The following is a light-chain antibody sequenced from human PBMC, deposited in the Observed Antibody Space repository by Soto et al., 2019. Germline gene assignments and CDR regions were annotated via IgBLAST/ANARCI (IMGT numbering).Light chain of an antibody. CDR1: QSVSSN. CDR3: QHYNNWPPKYT. CDR2: GAS. Sequence: EIVMTQSPATLSVSPGERATLSCRASQSVSSNLAWYQQKPGQAPRLLIYGASTRATGIPARFSGSGSGTEFTLTISSLQSEDFAVYYCQHYNNWPPKYTFGAGTQVDIK. V-gene: IGKV3-15*01. J-gene: IGKJ3*01.